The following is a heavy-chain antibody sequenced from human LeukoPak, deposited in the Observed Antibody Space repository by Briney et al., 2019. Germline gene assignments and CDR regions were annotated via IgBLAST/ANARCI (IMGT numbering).Heavy chain of an antibody. V-gene: IGHV4-30-2*01. CDR1: GGSISSGGYY. CDR2: IYHSGST. CDR3: ARVGRGSLHFDY. Sequence: KPSETLSLTCTVSGGSISSGGYYWSWIRQPPGKGLEWIGYIYHSGSTYYNPSLKSRVTISVDRSKNQFSLKLSSVTAADTGVYYCARVGRGSLHFDYWGQGTLVTVSS. J-gene: IGHJ4*02. D-gene: IGHD1-26*01.